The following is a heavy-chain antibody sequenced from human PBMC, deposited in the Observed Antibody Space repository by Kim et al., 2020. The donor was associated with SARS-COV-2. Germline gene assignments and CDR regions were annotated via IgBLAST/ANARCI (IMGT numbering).Heavy chain of an antibody. D-gene: IGHD4-17*01. J-gene: IGHJ3*02. V-gene: IGHV3-21*01. Sequence: GGSLRLSCAASGFTFSSYSMNWVRQAPGKGLEWVSSISSSSSYIYYADSVKGRFTISRDNAKNSLYLQMNSLRAEDTAVYYCARVPLPDVTTNAFDIWGQGTMVTVSS. CDR2: ISSSSSYI. CDR1: GFTFSSYS. CDR3: ARVPLPDVTTNAFDI.